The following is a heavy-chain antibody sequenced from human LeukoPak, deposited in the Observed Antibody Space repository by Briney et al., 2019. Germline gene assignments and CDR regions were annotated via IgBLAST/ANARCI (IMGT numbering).Heavy chain of an antibody. Sequence: TGRSLRLSCAASGFTFSNFPMHWVRQAPGKGLEWVAVISYDGYTKNYADSVKGRFTISRDSSENTLYLQMNSLRVEDTAMYYCARDHIVGAPDYFDFWGQGTLVTVSS. V-gene: IGHV3-30-3*01. CDR1: GFTFSNFP. D-gene: IGHD1-26*01. CDR3: ARDHIVGAPDYFDF. CDR2: ISYDGYTK. J-gene: IGHJ4*02.